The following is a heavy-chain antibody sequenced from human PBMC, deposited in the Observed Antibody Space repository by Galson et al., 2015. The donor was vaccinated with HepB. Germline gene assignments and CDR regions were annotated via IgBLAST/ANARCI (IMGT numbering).Heavy chain of an antibody. V-gene: IGHV3-64D*06. D-gene: IGHD3-16*01. CDR1: GFTFSSYA. J-gene: IGHJ4*02. CDR3: VKVQQITFGGVIPGWFDY. CDR2: ISSNGGST. Sequence: SLRLSCAASGFTFSSYAMHWVRQAPGKGLEYVSAISSNGGSTYYADSVKGRFTISRDNSKNTLYLQMSSLRAEDTAVYYCVKVQQITFGGVIPGWFDYWGQGTLVTVSS.